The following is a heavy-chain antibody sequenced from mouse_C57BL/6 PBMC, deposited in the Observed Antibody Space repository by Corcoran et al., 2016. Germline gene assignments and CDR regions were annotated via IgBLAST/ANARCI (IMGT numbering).Heavy chain of an antibody. D-gene: IGHD1-1*01. CDR2: INTYSGVP. Sequence: QIQLVQSGPELKKPGETVKISCKASGYTFTTYGMSWVKQAPGKGLKGMGWINTYSGVPTYADDFKGRFAFSLETSASTAYLQINNLKNEDTATYFCARFITTVVANFPYYYAMDYWGQGTSVTVSS. CDR1: GYTFTTYG. J-gene: IGHJ4*01. CDR3: ARFITTVVANFPYYYAMDY. V-gene: IGHV9-3*01.